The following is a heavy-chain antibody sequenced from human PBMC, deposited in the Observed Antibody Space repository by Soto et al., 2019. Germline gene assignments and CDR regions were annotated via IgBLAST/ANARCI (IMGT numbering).Heavy chain of an antibody. CDR1: GYSFTIYW. Sequence: PGASLKISCQGSGYSFTIYWIGWVRQLPGKGLEWMGIIYPGDSDTTYSPSSQGQVTISADKSISTAYLQWSSLKASDTAMYYCARLKYYYDSSGYPSPFDPWGQGTLVTVSS. D-gene: IGHD3-22*01. CDR2: IYPGDSDT. J-gene: IGHJ5*02. V-gene: IGHV5-51*01. CDR3: ARLKYYYDSSGYPSPFDP.